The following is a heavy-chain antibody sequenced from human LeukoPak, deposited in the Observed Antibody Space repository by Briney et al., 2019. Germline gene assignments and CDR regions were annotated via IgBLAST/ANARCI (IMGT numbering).Heavy chain of an antibody. CDR2: ISYDGSNK. CDR1: GFTFSSYG. Sequence: GGSLRLSCAASGFTFSSYGMHWVRQAPGKGLEWVAVISYDGSNKYYADSVKGRFTISRDNSKNTLYLQMNSLRAEDTAVYYCARLAVAGLEYYYYGMDVWGQGTTVTVSS. D-gene: IGHD6-19*01. J-gene: IGHJ6*02. V-gene: IGHV3-30*03. CDR3: ARLAVAGLEYYYYGMDV.